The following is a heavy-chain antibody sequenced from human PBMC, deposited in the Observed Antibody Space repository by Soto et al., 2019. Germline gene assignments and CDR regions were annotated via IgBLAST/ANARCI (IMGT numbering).Heavy chain of an antibody. J-gene: IGHJ4*02. CDR1: CYTFTNYG. CDR3: ARQFGY. V-gene: IGHV1-18*04. Sequence: GASVKISSKTSCYTFTNYGISWVRQAPGQGLEWMGWISAYNGNTNYAQKFQGRVTITADESTSTAYMELSSLRSEDTAVYYCARQFGYWGQGNLVTVSS. CDR2: ISAYNGNT.